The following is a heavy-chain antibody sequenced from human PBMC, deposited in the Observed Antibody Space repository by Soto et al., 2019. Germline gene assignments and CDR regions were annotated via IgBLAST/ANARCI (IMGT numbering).Heavy chain of an antibody. Sequence: GASVKVSCKASGYTFTGYFIHWVRQAPRQGLEWVGYINPNSGATKYAPIFQGRVNMTRDTSIRKAYMDLSNLSSYDTAVYYCARGGRKLLAPVXWGPGTLVTVSX. CDR3: ARGGRKLLAPVX. V-gene: IGHV1-2*02. J-gene: IGHJ4*02. CDR1: GYTFTGYF. CDR2: INPNSGAT.